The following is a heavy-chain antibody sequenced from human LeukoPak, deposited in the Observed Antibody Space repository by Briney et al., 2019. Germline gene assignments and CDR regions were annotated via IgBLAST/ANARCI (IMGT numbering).Heavy chain of an antibody. CDR2: IYYTGST. CDR3: ARAVHTIFGVVISTGGAFDI. V-gene: IGHV4-39*07. Sequence: SETLSLTFTVSGGSISNNTYYWGWIRQPPGKGLEWIGIIYYTGSTYYNPSLKSRVTISVDTSKNQFSLKLSSVTAADTAVYYCARAVHTIFGVVISTGGAFDIWGQGAMVTVSS. CDR1: GGSISNNTYY. J-gene: IGHJ3*02. D-gene: IGHD3-3*01.